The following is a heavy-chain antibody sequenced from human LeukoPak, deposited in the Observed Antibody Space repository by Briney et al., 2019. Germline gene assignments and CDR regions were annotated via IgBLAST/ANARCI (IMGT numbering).Heavy chain of an antibody. D-gene: IGHD5-12*01. CDR3: TIAKRVATSFYGMDV. V-gene: IGHV3-21*01. CDR2: ISSSSSYI. Sequence: GGSLRLSCAASGFTFSSYSMNWVRQPPGKGLEWVSSISSSSSYIYYADSVKGRFTISRDNAKNSLYLQMNSLRAEDTAVYYCTIAKRVATSFYGMDVWGQGTTVTVSS. J-gene: IGHJ6*02. CDR1: GFTFSSYS.